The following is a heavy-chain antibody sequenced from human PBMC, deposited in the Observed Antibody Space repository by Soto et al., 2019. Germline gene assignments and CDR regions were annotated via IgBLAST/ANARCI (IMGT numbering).Heavy chain of an antibody. CDR1: GFTFSSYE. J-gene: IGHJ4*02. V-gene: IGHV3-48*03. Sequence: EVQLVESGGGLVQPGGSLRLSCAASGFTFSSYEMNWVRQAPGKGLEWVSYISTSGNTIHYADSVKGRFTISRDNAKNSLYLQMNSLRAEDTATYYCARDIDYYDSSGYQDHWGQGTLVTVSS. CDR2: ISTSGNTI. D-gene: IGHD3-22*01. CDR3: ARDIDYYDSSGYQDH.